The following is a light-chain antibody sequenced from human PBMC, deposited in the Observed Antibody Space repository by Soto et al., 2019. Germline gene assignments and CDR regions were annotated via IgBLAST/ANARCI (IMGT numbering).Light chain of an antibody. Sequence: EIVMTQSPATLSVSPGERATLPCRASQSVSNKVAWYQQKPGQAPRLLIYGASTRATGIPARFSGSGSGTEFTLTISSLQSEDFAVYYCQQYNNWLTFGGGTKVEIK. CDR3: QQYNNWLT. J-gene: IGKJ4*01. V-gene: IGKV3-15*01. CDR2: GAS. CDR1: QSVSNK.